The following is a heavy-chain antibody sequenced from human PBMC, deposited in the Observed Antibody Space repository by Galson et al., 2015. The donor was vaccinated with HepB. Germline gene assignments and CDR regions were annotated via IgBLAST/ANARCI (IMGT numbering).Heavy chain of an antibody. CDR3: ARWMKITIFGVAIGLSYYYYMDV. CDR2: IKQDGSEK. J-gene: IGHJ6*03. Sequence: SLRLSCAASGFTFSSYWMSWVRQAPGKGLEWVANIKQDGSEKYYVDSVKGRFTISRDNAKNSLYLQMNSLRAEDTAVYYCARWMKITIFGVAIGLSYYYYMDVWGKGTTVTVSS. D-gene: IGHD3-3*01. CDR1: GFTFSSYW. V-gene: IGHV3-7*03.